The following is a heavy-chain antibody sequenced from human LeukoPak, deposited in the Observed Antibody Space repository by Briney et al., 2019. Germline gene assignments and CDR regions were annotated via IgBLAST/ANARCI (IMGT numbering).Heavy chain of an antibody. J-gene: IGHJ5*02. Sequence: PSVTLSLTCTVSGGSISSSSYYWGWIRQPPGKGLEWIGSIYYSGSTYYNPSLKSRVTISVDTSKNQFSLKLSSVTAADTAVYYCARVVRGPGPSNWFDPWGQGTLVTVSS. V-gene: IGHV4-39*01. CDR3: ARVVRGPGPSNWFDP. D-gene: IGHD3-10*01. CDR2: IYYSGST. CDR1: GGSISSSSYY.